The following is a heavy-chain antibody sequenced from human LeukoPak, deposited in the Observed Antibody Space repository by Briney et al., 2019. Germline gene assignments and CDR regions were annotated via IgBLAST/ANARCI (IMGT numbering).Heavy chain of an antibody. CDR2: IKQDGSEK. J-gene: IGHJ4*02. CDR3: ARQGSTWWDPFDF. Sequence: GGSLRLSCGASGFPLRNYWMSWVRQAPGKGLEGVANIKQDGSEKFYVDSVKGRFTTSRDNAYNSLPLQMSSLRADDTAVYYCARQGSTWWDPFDFWGQGTLVTVSS. CDR1: GFPLRNYW. V-gene: IGHV3-7*03. D-gene: IGHD1-26*01.